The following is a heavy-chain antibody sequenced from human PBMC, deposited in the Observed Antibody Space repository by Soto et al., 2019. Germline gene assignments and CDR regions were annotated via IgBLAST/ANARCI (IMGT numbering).Heavy chain of an antibody. V-gene: IGHV3-48*04. CDR1: GFTFSSYS. J-gene: IGHJ4*02. Sequence: EVQLVESGGGLVQPGGSLRLSCAASGFTFSSYSMKWVRQAPAKGLEWVSYVCSSSSTIYYADSVKGRFTISRDNDKNSLYLQMNSLRAEDTAVYYCAREPVGSSWIDYWGQGTLVTVSS. CDR2: VCSSSSTI. D-gene: IGHD6-13*01. CDR3: AREPVGSSWIDY.